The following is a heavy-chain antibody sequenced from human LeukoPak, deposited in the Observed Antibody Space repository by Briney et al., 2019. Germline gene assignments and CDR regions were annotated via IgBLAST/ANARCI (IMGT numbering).Heavy chain of an antibody. D-gene: IGHD3-10*01. CDR2: ISGSGGST. J-gene: IGHJ5*02. V-gene: IGHV3-23*01. Sequence: GGSLRLSCAASGFTFSSYAMSWVRQAPGKGLEWVSAISGSGGSTYYADSVKGRFTISRDNSKNTLYLQMNSLRAEDTAVYYCAKVFRALWFGEPLFDPWGQGTLVTVSS. CDR3: AKVFRALWFGEPLFDP. CDR1: GFTFSSYA.